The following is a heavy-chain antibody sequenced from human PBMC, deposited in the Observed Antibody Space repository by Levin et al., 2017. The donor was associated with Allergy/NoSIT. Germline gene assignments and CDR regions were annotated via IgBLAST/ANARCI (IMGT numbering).Heavy chain of an antibody. V-gene: IGHV3-21*01. CDR1: GFTFDSYS. J-gene: IGHJ4*02. CDR3: AREITWGGSHTEFGFDY. Sequence: KAGGSLRLSCAASGFTFDSYSMNWVRQAPGKGLEWISSISSSGSYIYYADSVKGRFTSSRDNAKKTLFLQINTLRAEDTAVYYCAREITWGGSHTEFGFDYWGQGTLVTVSS. D-gene: IGHD3-3*01. CDR2: ISSSGSYI.